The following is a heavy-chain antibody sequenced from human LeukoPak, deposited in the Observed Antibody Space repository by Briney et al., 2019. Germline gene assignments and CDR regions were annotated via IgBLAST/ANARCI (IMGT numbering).Heavy chain of an antibody. CDR3: ARELISSSWLWYYYYGMDV. CDR2: ISAYNGNT. Sequence: GSSVKVSCKASGGTFSSYAISWVRQAPGQGLEWMGWISAYNGNTNYAQKLQGRVTMTTDTSTSTAYMELRSLRSDDTAVYYCARELISSSWLWYYYYGMDVWGQGTTVTVSS. J-gene: IGHJ6*02. CDR1: GGTFSSYA. V-gene: IGHV1-18*01. D-gene: IGHD6-13*01.